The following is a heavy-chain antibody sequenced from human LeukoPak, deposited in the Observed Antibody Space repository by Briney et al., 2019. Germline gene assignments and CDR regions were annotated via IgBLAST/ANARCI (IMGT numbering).Heavy chain of an antibody. CDR1: GYSENFYG. CDR2: ISAQHGQT. CDR3: AGSLGYCTSNVCYLKY. Sequence: ASVKVSCKTSGYSENFYGITWVRQVAGQGLERMGWISAQHGQTEYAPNSQDRVTMTTDTYTNTAYMELRSLRSDDTAVYYCAGSLGYCTSNVCYLKYWGQGTLVTVSS. V-gene: IGHV1-18*01. J-gene: IGHJ4*02. D-gene: IGHD2-8*01.